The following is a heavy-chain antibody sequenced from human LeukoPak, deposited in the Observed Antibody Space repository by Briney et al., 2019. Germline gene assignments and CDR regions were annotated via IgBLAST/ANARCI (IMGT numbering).Heavy chain of an antibody. D-gene: IGHD3-10*01. CDR2: ISGSGGST. CDR3: AKATMVRGVIPPPDY. CDR1: GFTFSSYS. J-gene: IGHJ4*02. V-gene: IGHV3-23*01. Sequence: GGSLRLSCAASGFTFSSYSMNWVRQAPGKGLEWVSAISGSGGSTYYADSVKGRFTISRDNSKNTLYLQMNSLRAEDTAVYYCAKATMVRGVIPPPDYWGQGTLVTVSS.